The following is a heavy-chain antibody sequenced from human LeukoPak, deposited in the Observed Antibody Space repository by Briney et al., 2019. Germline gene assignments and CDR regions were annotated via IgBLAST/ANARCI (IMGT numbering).Heavy chain of an antibody. Sequence: SETLSLTCTVSGGSISSYYWSWIRQPPGKGLEWIGYIYYSGSTNYNPSLKSRVTISVDTSKNQFSLKLSSVTAADAAVYYCARAADGVYNPFDYWGQGTLVTVSS. CDR3: ARAADGVYNPFDY. V-gene: IGHV4-59*01. J-gene: IGHJ4*02. CDR2: IYYSGST. D-gene: IGHD2-8*01. CDR1: GGSISSYY.